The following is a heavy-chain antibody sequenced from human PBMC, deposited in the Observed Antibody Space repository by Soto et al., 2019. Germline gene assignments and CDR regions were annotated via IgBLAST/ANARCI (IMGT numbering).Heavy chain of an antibody. V-gene: IGHV4-59*01. D-gene: IGHD3-22*01. CDR3: ARVSLDSSGYYLFDY. J-gene: IGHJ4*02. Sequence: SETLSLTCTVSGGSISSYYGGWIRHPPGKGLEWIGYIYYSGSTNYNPSLKSRVTISVDTSKNQFSLKLSSVTAADTAVYYCARVSLDSSGYYLFDYWGQGTLVTVSS. CDR1: GGSISSYY. CDR2: IYYSGST.